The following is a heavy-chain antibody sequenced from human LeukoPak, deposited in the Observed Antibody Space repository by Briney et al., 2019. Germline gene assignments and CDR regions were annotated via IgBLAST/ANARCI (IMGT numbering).Heavy chain of an antibody. J-gene: IGHJ6*04. CDR3: ARGYQLLHNGMDV. CDR2: IYYSGST. D-gene: IGHD2-2*01. Sequence: SETLSLTCTVSGGSICSGDYYWSWIRQPPGKGLEWIGYIYYSGSTYYNPSLKSRVTISVDTSKNQFSLKLSSVTAADTAVYYCARGYQLLHNGMDVWGKGTTVTVSS. CDR1: GGSICSGDYY. V-gene: IGHV4-30-4*01.